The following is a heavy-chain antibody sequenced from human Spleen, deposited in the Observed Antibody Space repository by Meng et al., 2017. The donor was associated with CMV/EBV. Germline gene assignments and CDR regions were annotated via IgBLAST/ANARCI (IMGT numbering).Heavy chain of an antibody. CDR2: INHSGST. J-gene: IGHJ5*02. CDR3: ARGRRGIVVVPAAGTHNWFDP. V-gene: IGHV4-34*01. CDR1: GGSFSGYY. D-gene: IGHD2-2*01. Sequence: SETLSLTCAVYGGSFSGYYWSWISQPPGKGLEWIGEINHSGSTNYNPSLKSRVTISVDTSKNQFSLKLSSVTAADTAVYYCARGRRGIVVVPAAGTHNWFDPWGQGTLVTVSS.